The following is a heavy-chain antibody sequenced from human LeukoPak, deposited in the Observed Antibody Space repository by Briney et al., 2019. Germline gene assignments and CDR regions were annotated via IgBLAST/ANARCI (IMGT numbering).Heavy chain of an antibody. CDR1: GFTFSSYW. J-gene: IGHJ4*02. D-gene: IGHD2-15*01. Sequence: GGSLRLSCAASGFTFSSYWMHWVRQAPGKGLVWVSRINSDGSSTSYADSVKSRFTISRDNAKNTLYLQMNSLRAEDTAVYYCARVGGRLYYFDYWGQGTLVTVSS. CDR2: INSDGSST. CDR3: ARVGGRLYYFDY. V-gene: IGHV3-74*01.